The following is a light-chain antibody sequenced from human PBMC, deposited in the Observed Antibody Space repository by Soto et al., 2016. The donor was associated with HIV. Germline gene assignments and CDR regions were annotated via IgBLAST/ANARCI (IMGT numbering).Light chain of an antibody. CDR3: YSAADKNVI. CDR2: KDS. J-gene: IGLJ2*01. V-gene: IGLV3-27*01. Sequence: SYELTQPPSVSVSPGQTARITCSGDVLAKNNARWFQQKPGQAPVLVIYKDSERPSGIPERFSGSSSGTTVTLTISGAQVEDEADFYCYSAADKNVIFGGGTKLTVL. CDR1: VLAKNN.